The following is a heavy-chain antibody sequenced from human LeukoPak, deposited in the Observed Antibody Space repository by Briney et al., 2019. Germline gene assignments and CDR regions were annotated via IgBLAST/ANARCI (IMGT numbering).Heavy chain of an antibody. Sequence: PSGTLSLTCAVSGGSISSSNWWSWVRQPPGKGLEWIGEIYHSGSTYYNPSLKSRVTISVDRSKNQFSLKLSSVTAADTAVYYCARTNHGSYYTITRAGYFQHWGQGTLVTVSS. CDR3: ARTNHGSYYTITRAGYFQH. V-gene: IGHV4-4*02. CDR1: GGSISSSNW. J-gene: IGHJ1*01. D-gene: IGHD1-26*01. CDR2: IYHSGST.